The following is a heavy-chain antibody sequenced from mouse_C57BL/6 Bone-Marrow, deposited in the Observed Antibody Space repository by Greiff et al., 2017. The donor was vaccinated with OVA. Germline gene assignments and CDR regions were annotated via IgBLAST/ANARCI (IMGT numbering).Heavy chain of an antibody. CDR1: GYTFTSYW. J-gene: IGHJ3*01. CDR2: IDPSDSYT. V-gene: IGHV1-59*01. CDR3: ARRRFAY. Sequence: QVQLQQPGAELVRPGPSVKLSCKASGYTFTSYWMHWVKQRPGQGLEWIGVIDPSDSYTNYNQKFKGKATLTVDTSSSTAYMQLSSLTSEDSAVYYCARRRFAYWGQGTLVTVSA.